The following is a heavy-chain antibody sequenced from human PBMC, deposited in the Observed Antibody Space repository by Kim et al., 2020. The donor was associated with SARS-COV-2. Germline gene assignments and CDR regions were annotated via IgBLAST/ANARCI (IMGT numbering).Heavy chain of an antibody. D-gene: IGHD3-3*01. V-gene: IGHV1-18*01. CDR1: GYTFTSYG. CDR2: ISAYNGNT. Sequence: ASVKVSCKASGYTFTSYGISWVRQAPGQGLEWMGWISAYNGNTNYAQKLQGRVTMTTDTSTSTAYMELRSLRSDDTAVYYCARDSLTQYDFWSGYYREDYYYYYGMDVWGQGTTVTVS. J-gene: IGHJ6*02. CDR3: ARDSLTQYDFWSGYYREDYYYYYGMDV.